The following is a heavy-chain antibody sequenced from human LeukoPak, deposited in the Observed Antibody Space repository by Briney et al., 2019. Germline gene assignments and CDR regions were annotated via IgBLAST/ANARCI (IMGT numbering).Heavy chain of an antibody. CDR2: IAYDGSNK. CDR3: AEDLYGSSGSWPYYYYGMDV. J-gene: IGHJ6*02. Sequence: PGRSLRLSCAASGFTFSSYGMHWVRQAPGKGLEWVAVIAYDGSNKYYADSVKGRFTISRDNSKNTLYLQMNSLRAEDTAVYYCAEDLYGSSGSWPYYYYGMDVWGQGTTVTVSS. CDR1: GFTFSSYG. V-gene: IGHV3-30*18. D-gene: IGHD3-22*01.